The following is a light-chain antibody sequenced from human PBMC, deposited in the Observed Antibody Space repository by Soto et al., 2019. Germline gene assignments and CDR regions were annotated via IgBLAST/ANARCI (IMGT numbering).Light chain of an antibody. CDR2: AAS. CDR1: QSVSSS. CDR3: QRRSDWVT. Sequence: DIVLTQSPATLSLSPGEGATLSCRAGQSVSSSVAWYQQKPGQAPRLLIYAASNRATGIPVRFSGSGSGTDFTLTISSLEADDFAVYYCQRRSDWVTFGGGTKVEL. V-gene: IGKV3-11*01. J-gene: IGKJ4*01.